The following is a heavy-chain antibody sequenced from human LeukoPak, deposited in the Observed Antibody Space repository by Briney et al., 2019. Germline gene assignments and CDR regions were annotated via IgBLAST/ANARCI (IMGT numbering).Heavy chain of an antibody. CDR2: ISYNGINK. J-gene: IGHJ4*02. CDR1: GLTFSGYA. V-gene: IGHV3-30*04. CDR3: AKDVGSAWAFDS. D-gene: IGHD6-19*01. Sequence: PGRSLRLSCAASGLTFSGYAVHWVRQAPGKGLDWVAVISYNGINKYYADSVKGRFTISRDNSKNTLYLQMNSLRAENTAVYYCAKDVGSAWAFDSWGQGTLVTVSS.